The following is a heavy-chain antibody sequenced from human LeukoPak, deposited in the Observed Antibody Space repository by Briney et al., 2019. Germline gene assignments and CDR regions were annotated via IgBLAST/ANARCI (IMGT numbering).Heavy chain of an antibody. D-gene: IGHD3-22*01. CDR2: ISGSGDTT. V-gene: IGHV3-23*01. CDR1: GFTCSSYA. J-gene: IGHJ4*02. CDR3: AKTNHYYDDNGSPKYFDY. Sequence: PGGSLRLSCAASGFTCSSYAMSWVRQAPGKGLEWVSAISGSGDTTYHADSVKGRFTISRDNSKNTVYLQVNSLRAEDTAVYYCAKTNHYYDDNGSPKYFDYWGQGTLVTVSS.